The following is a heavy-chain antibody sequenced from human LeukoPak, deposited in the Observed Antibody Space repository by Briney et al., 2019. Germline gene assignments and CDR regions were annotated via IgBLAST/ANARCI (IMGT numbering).Heavy chain of an antibody. CDR2: IYYSGST. D-gene: IGHD2-2*01. CDR3: ARVDCSSTRQYYYYGMDV. J-gene: IGHJ6*02. CDR1: DASISSFY. Sequence: SETLSLTYTVSDASISSFYCSWIRQPPGKGLEWIGYIYYSGSTNYNPSLKSRVTISVDTSKKQFSLKLSSVTAADTAVYYCARVDCSSTRQYYYYGMDVWGQGTTVTVSS. V-gene: IGHV4-59*01.